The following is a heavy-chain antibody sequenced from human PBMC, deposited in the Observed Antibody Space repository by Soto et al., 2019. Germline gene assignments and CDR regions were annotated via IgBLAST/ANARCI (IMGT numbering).Heavy chain of an antibody. CDR3: ARGGYSSSFHHSDY. J-gene: IGHJ4*02. D-gene: IGHD6-13*01. CDR2: INPNSGGT. V-gene: IGHV1-2*04. Sequence: GASVKVSCEASGYTFTGYYMHWVRQAPGQGLEWMGWINPNSGGTNYAQKFQGWVTMTRDTSISTAYMELSRLRSDDTAVYYCARGGYSSSFHHSDYWGQGTLVTVSS. CDR1: GYTFTGYY.